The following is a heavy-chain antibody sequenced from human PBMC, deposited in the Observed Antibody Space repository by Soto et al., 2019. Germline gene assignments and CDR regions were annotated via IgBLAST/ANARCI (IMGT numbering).Heavy chain of an antibody. CDR3: ARGPPGGVVTAIHSEYFQN. Sequence: PGGSLRLSCAASGFTFSSYAMHWVRQAPGKGLEWVAVISYDGSNKYYADSVKGRFTISRDNSKNTLYLQMNSLRAEDTAVYYCARGPPGGVVTAIHSEYFQNWGQGTLVTVSS. V-gene: IGHV3-30-3*01. J-gene: IGHJ1*01. CDR2: ISYDGSNK. CDR1: GFTFSSYA. D-gene: IGHD2-21*02.